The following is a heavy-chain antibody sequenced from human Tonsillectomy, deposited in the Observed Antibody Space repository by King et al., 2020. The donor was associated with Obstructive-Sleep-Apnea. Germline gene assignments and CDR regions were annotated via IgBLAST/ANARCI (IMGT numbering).Heavy chain of an antibody. V-gene: IGHV3-23*04. Sequence: VQLVESGGGLVQPGGSLRLSCAASGFTFSSYAMSWVRQAPGKGLEWVSAMSGSGGSTDYAESVKGRFTISRDNSKNTLYLQMNSLRAEDTAVYYCAKVVLGAARPKIPYWEYYFDYWGQGTLVTVSS. CDR3: AKVVLGAARPKIPYWEYYFDY. CDR2: MSGSGGST. J-gene: IGHJ4*02. D-gene: IGHD6-6*01. CDR1: GFTFSSYA.